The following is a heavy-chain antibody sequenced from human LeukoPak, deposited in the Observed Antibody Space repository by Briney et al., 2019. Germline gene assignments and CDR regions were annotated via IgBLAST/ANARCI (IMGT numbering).Heavy chain of an antibody. D-gene: IGHD6-13*01. Sequence: SETLSLTCTVSGGSISSYYWNWIRQPPGRGLEWIGYIYYSGSTNYNPSLKSRVTISVDTSKNQFSLKLSSVTAADTAVYYCARDRGSGIADYYYYMDVWGKGTTVTVSS. V-gene: IGHV4-59*12. CDR3: ARDRGSGIADYYYYMDV. CDR1: GGSISSYY. J-gene: IGHJ6*03. CDR2: IYYSGST.